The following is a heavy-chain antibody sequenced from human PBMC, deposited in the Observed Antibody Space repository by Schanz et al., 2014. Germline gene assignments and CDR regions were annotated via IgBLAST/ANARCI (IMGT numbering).Heavy chain of an antibody. Sequence: QVPLVQSGAEVKKPGSSVTVSCKASGDTLSSYGISWVRQAPGQGLEWMGRIIPNLGSANYAQKFQGRVTITADKCTRTVYMELSSLRSEDTAIYYCARGNTIFGVVILGWLDPWGQGILVTVSS. CDR3: ARGNTIFGVVILGWLDP. CDR1: GDTLSSYG. V-gene: IGHV1-69*04. J-gene: IGHJ5*02. CDR2: IIPNLGSA. D-gene: IGHD3-3*01.